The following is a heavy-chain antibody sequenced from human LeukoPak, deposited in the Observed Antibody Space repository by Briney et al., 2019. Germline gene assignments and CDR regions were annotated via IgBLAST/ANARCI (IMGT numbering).Heavy chain of an antibody. Sequence: GGSLRLSCAASGFTFSSYSMNWVRQAPGKGLEWVSSISSGSTYMYYADSVKGRFTISRDNAQNSVFLQMNGLRAEDTAVYYCGRVGGRSKAAKGDAFDIWGQGTMVVVSS. J-gene: IGHJ3*02. CDR3: GRVGGRSKAAKGDAFDI. CDR1: GFTFSSYS. CDR2: ISSGSTYM. D-gene: IGHD6-6*01. V-gene: IGHV3-21*06.